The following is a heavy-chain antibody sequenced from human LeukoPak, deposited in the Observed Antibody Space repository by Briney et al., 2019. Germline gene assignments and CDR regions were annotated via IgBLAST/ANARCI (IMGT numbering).Heavy chain of an antibody. D-gene: IGHD3-22*01. CDR2: INPNSGGT. CDR1: GYTFTGYY. J-gene: IGHJ4*02. Sequence: ASVKVSCKASGYTFTGYYMHWVRQAPGQGREWMGRINPNSGGTNYAQKFQGRVTMTRDTSISTAYMELSRLRSDDTAVYYCARAPVGGGRSSGYLDYWGQGTLVTVSS. V-gene: IGHV1-2*06. CDR3: ARAPVGGGRSSGYLDY.